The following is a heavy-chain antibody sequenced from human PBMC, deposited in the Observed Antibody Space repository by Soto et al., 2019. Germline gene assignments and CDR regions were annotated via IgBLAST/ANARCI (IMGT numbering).Heavy chain of an antibody. D-gene: IGHD5-18*01. CDR3: TTDMAAMVFRLTVDI. CDR2: IISKTDGGTT. Sequence: EVQLVESGGGLVKPGGSLRLSCAASGFTFSNAWMSWVRQAPGKGLEWVGRIISKTDGGTTDYAAPVKGRFTISRDDLKNTLYPQINSLKTEDTAVYYCTTDMAAMVFRLTVDIWGQGTMVTVSS. V-gene: IGHV3-15*01. J-gene: IGHJ3*02. CDR1: GFTFSNAW.